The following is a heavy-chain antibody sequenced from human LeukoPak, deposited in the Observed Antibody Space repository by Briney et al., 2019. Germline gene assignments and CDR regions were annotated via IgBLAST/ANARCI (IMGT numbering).Heavy chain of an antibody. CDR2: INAYNGNT. CDR3: ARASDLDSFDY. J-gene: IGHJ4*02. CDR1: GYTFTTYG. V-gene: IGHV1-18*01. Sequence: ASVKVSCKTSGYTFTTYGISWVRQAPGQGLEWMGWINAYNGNTIYAQKLQGRVTMTTDTSASTAYMELRSLRSDDTAVYYCARASDLDSFDYWGQGTLVTVSS.